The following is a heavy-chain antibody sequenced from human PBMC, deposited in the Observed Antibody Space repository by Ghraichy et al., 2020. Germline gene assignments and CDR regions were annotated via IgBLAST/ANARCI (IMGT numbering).Heavy chain of an antibody. J-gene: IGHJ3*02. D-gene: IGHD1-26*01. Sequence: GSLRLSCAASGFTFSSYAMSWVRQAPGKGLEWVSAISGSGGSTYYADSVKGRFTISRDNSKNTLYLQMNSLRAEDTAVYYCAKDLSGSYYIPNAFDIWGQGTMVTVSS. CDR1: GFTFSSYA. CDR3: AKDLSGSYYIPNAFDI. CDR2: ISGSGGST. V-gene: IGHV3-23*01.